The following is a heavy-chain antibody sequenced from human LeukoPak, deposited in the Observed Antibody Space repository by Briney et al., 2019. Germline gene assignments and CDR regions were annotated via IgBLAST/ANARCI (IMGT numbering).Heavy chain of an antibody. CDR3: ARRDDSSGYHKIFDY. D-gene: IGHD3-22*01. Sequence: SETLSLTCTVSGGSIISTNYYWGWIRQPPGKGLEWIGNIYYGENTYYNPSLKSRVTISIDTSKNQFYLKLSSLTAADTAVYYCARRDDSSGYHKIFDYWGPGTLVTVSS. CDR2: IYYGENT. CDR1: GGSIISTNYY. J-gene: IGHJ4*02. V-gene: IGHV4-39*01.